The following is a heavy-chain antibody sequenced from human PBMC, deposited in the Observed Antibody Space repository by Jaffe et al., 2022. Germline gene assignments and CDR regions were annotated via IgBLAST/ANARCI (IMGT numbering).Heavy chain of an antibody. CDR2: IQEEGSGK. V-gene: IGHV3-7*05. D-gene: IGHD2-8*01. J-gene: IGHJ3*02. CDR3: AKYCNNGGGGCAGAFDI. Sequence: EVQLVESGGGLVQPGGSLRLSCVASGFTFSGFWMSWVRQAPGKGLEWVANIQEEGSGKYYVDSVKGRFAITRDNTRKSLYLQMNSLRGDDTAVYYCAKYCNNGGGGCAGAFDIWGQGTMVTVSS. CDR1: GFTFSGFW.